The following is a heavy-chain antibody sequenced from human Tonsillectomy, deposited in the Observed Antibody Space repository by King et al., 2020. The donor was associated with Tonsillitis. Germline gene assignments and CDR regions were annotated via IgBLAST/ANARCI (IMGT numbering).Heavy chain of an antibody. CDR3: AKDSSGDIVNWFDP. J-gene: IGHJ5*02. CDR1: GFTFSSYA. CDR2: ISVSVGST. V-gene: IGHV3-23*04. Sequence: VQLVESGGGSVQPGGSLRLSCAASGFTFSSYAMSWVRQAPGKGLEWVSSISVSVGSTYYADSVKGRFTISRDNSKNTLYLQMNSLRAEDTAVYYCAKDSSGDIVNWFDPWGQGTLVTVSS. D-gene: IGHD5-12*01.